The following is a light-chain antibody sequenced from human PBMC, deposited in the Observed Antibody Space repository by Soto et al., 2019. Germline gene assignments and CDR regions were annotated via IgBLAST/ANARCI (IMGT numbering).Light chain of an antibody. CDR1: QSIINF. CDR2: AAS. J-gene: IGKJ5*01. Sequence: DIQITQSPSSLSASVVDRVTITCRSSQSIINFLNWYQQKPGKAPNLLIFAASTLQSGVPSRFSGSGSGTDFTLTISSLQPEDFATYYCQQSYSTPITFGQGTRLEIK. V-gene: IGKV1-39*01. CDR3: QQSYSTPIT.